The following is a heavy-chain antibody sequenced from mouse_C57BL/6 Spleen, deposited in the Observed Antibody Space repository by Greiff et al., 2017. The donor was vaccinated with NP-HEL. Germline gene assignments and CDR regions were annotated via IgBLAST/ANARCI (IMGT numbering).Heavy chain of an antibody. CDR2: IDPSDSET. CDR1: GYTFTSYW. Sequence: VQLQQPGAELVRPGSSVKLSCKASGYTFTSYWMHWVKQRPIQGLEWIGNIDPSDSETPYNQKFKDKATLTVDKSSSTAYMQLSSLTSEDSAVYYCARSDYYGNPMAMDYWGQGTSVTVSS. J-gene: IGHJ4*01. V-gene: IGHV1-52*01. CDR3: ARSDYYGNPMAMDY. D-gene: IGHD2-1*01.